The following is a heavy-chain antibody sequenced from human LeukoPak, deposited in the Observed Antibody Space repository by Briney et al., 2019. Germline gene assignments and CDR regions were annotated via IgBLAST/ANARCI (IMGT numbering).Heavy chain of an antibody. CDR3: ARDGSGSYYDY. CDR2: IYSGGST. CDR1: GFTVSSNY. Sequence: PGGSLRLSCAASGFTVSSNYMSWVRQAPGKGLEWVSVIYSGGSTYNADSVKGRFTISRDNSKNTLYLQMNSLRAEDTAVYYCARDGSGSYYDYWGQGTLVTVSS. J-gene: IGHJ4*02. D-gene: IGHD1-26*01. V-gene: IGHV3-66*01.